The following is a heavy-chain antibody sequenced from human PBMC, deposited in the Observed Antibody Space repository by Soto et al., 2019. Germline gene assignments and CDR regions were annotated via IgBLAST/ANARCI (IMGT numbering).Heavy chain of an antibody. CDR2: TYYRSKWYN. Sequence: SQTLSLTCAISGDSVSSNSAAWNWIRQSPSRGLEWLGRTYYRSKWYNDYAVSVKSRITINPDTSKNQFSLQLNSVTPEDTAVYYCARDQGVAAAGTNYFDYWGQGTLVTVSS. J-gene: IGHJ4*02. D-gene: IGHD6-13*01. CDR3: ARDQGVAAAGTNYFDY. V-gene: IGHV6-1*01. CDR1: GDSVSSNSAA.